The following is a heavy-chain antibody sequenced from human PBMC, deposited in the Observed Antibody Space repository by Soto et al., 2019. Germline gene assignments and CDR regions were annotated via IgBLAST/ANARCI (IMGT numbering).Heavy chain of an antibody. D-gene: IGHD3-10*01. J-gene: IGHJ6*02. CDR2: IYYSGST. CDR1: GGSISSGGYY. Sequence: QVQLQESGPGLVKPSQTLSLTCTVSGGSISSGGYYWSWIRQHPGKGLEWIGYIYYSGSTYYNPSLKSRVTISVDTSKNQFSLKLSSVTAADTAVYYCARVPATRYYYGSGSPNYYYYGMDVWGQGTTVTVSS. V-gene: IGHV4-31*03. CDR3: ARVPATRYYYGSGSPNYYYYGMDV.